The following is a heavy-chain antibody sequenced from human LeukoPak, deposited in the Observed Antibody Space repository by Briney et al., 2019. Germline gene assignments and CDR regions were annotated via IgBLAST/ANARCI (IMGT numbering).Heavy chain of an antibody. J-gene: IGHJ5*02. Sequence: GGYLRLSCAASGFTVSSNYMSWLRQAPGKGLKWVSVIYSGGSTYYADSVKGRFTISRDNSKNTLYLQMNSLRAEDTAVYYCARDTRRIQLSSFDPWGQGTLVTVSS. V-gene: IGHV3-66*02. CDR3: ARDTRRIQLSSFDP. D-gene: IGHD5-18*01. CDR1: GFTVSSNY. CDR2: IYSGGST.